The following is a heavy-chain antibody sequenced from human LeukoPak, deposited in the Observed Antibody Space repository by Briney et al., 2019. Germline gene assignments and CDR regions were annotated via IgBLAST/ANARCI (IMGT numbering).Heavy chain of an antibody. V-gene: IGHV1-69*04. J-gene: IGHJ4*02. Sequence: GASVKVSCKASGGTFSSYAISWVRQAPGQGLEWMGRIIPILGIANYAQKFQGRVTITADKSTSTAYMELSSLRSEGTAVYYCARYSSSSGGDYFDYWGQGTLVTVSS. CDR3: ARYSSSSGGDYFDY. CDR2: IIPILGIA. CDR1: GGTFSSYA. D-gene: IGHD6-6*01.